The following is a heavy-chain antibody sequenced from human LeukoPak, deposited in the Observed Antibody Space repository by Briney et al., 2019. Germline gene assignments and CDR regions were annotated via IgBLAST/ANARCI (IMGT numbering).Heavy chain of an antibody. V-gene: IGHV4-34*01. Sequence: PSETLSLTCAVYGGSFSGYYWSWIRQPPGKGLEWIGEINHSGSTNYNPSLKSRVTISVDTSKNQFSLKLSSVTAADTAVYYCARAYYDFWSGYPYYFDYWGQGTPVTVSS. CDR3: ARAYYDFWSGYPYYFDY. D-gene: IGHD3-3*01. J-gene: IGHJ4*02. CDR2: INHSGST. CDR1: GGSFSGYY.